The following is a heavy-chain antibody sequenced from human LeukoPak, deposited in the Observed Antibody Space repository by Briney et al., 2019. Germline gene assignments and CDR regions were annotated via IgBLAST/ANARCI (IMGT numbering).Heavy chain of an antibody. CDR1: GYSFTSYW. Sequence: GESLRISCKGSGYSFTSYWISWVRQMPGKGLEWMGRIDPSDSYTNYSPSFQGHVTISADKSISTAYLQWSSLKASDTAMYYCARRVTLSDDAFDIWAKGQWSPSLQ. CDR3: ARRVTLSDDAFDI. J-gene: IGHJ3*02. V-gene: IGHV5-10-1*01. D-gene: IGHD3-16*02. CDR2: IDPSDSYT.